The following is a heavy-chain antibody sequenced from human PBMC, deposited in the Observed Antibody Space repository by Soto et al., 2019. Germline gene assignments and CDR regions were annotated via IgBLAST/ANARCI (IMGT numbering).Heavy chain of an antibody. CDR2: IDPSDSYT. CDR1: GYSFTSYW. J-gene: IGHJ6*02. V-gene: IGHV5-10-1*01. D-gene: IGHD4-4*01. CDR3: ARRRIIGTVTTGYGMDV. Sequence: GESLKISCKGSGYSFTSYWISWVRQMPGKGLEWMGRIDPSDSYTNYSPSFQGHVTISADKSISTAYLQWSSLKASDTAMYYCARRRIIGTVTTGYGMDVWGQGTTVTVSS.